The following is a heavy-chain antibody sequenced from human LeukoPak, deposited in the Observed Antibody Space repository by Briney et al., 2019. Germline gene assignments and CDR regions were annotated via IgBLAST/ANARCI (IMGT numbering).Heavy chain of an antibody. D-gene: IGHD6-19*01. Sequence: ASVNVSCKASVYTFTSYYMHWVRQAPGQGLEWMGIINPSCGSKSYAQRCHGRVTMTRHTCTSTVYMEFSTLRSEDTAVYCCAREGNIAVAGTGGNNWFDPWGQGTLVTVSS. CDR1: VYTFTSYY. J-gene: IGHJ5*02. CDR2: INPSCGSK. CDR3: AREGNIAVAGTGGNNWFDP. V-gene: IGHV1-46*01.